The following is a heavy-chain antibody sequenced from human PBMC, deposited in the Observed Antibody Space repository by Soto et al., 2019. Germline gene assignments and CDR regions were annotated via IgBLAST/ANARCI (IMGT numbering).Heavy chain of an antibody. J-gene: IGHJ4*02. V-gene: IGHV3-30*18. CDR1: GFTFSSYG. CDR3: AKIAGSFDY. CDR2: ISYDGSNK. Sequence: GGSLRLSCAASGFTFSSYGMHWVRQAPGKGLEWVAVISYDGSNKYYADSVKGRFTISRDNSKNTLYLQMNSLRAEDTAVYYCAKIAGSFDYWGQGTLVTVSS. D-gene: IGHD3-10*01.